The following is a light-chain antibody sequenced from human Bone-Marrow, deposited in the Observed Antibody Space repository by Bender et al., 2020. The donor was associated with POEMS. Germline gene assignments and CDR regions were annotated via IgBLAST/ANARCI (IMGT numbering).Light chain of an antibody. CDR3: CSQAHGSIVI. J-gene: IGLJ2*01. Sequence: QSALTQPASVSGSPGQTITISCTGTSNDIGNYNLVSWYKQHPGKAHQLLIYGVNKRPSGVSSRFSASKSGNTASLTISGLQAEDEAEYFCCSQAHGSIVIFGGGTLVTAL. V-gene: IGLV2-23*02. CDR1: SNDIGNYNL. CDR2: GVN.